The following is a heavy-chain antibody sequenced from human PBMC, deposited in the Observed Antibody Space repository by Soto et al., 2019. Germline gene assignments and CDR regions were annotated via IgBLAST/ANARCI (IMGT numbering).Heavy chain of an antibody. CDR3: ARDRRVWSGLENAHWFDP. Sequence: ASVKVSCKASGYTFTGYYMHWVRQAPGQGLEWMGWINPNSGGTNYAQKFQGWVTMTRDTSISTAYMELSRLRSDDTAVYYCARDRRVWSGLENAHWFDPWGQGTLVTVSS. CDR1: GYTFTGYY. V-gene: IGHV1-2*04. J-gene: IGHJ5*02. D-gene: IGHD3-3*01. CDR2: INPNSGGT.